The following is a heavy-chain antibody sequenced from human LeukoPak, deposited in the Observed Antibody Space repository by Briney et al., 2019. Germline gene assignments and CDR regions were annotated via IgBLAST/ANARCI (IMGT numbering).Heavy chain of an antibody. D-gene: IGHD2-2*01. Sequence: GGSLRLSCAASGFTFSDYYMSWIRQAPGKGLEWVSYISSSGSTIYYADSVKGRFTISRDNSKNTLYLQMNSLRAEDTAVYYCARDRRDQTFDYWGQGTLVTVSS. V-gene: IGHV3-11*04. J-gene: IGHJ4*02. CDR3: ARDRRDQTFDY. CDR1: GFTFSDYY. CDR2: ISSSGSTI.